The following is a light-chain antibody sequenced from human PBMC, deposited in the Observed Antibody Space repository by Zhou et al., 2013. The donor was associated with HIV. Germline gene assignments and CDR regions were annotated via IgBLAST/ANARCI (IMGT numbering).Light chain of an antibody. CDR1: QRVSNN. Sequence: EIVLTQSPGTLSLSPGERATLSCRASQRVSNNFLAWYQQKPGQPPRLLMYGASRRATGITDRFSGSGSGTEFTLTISSLQSEDFAIYYCQQYNHWPPYTFGQGTKLEIK. CDR2: GAS. CDR3: QQYNHWPPYT. J-gene: IGKJ2*01. V-gene: IGKV3D-15*01.